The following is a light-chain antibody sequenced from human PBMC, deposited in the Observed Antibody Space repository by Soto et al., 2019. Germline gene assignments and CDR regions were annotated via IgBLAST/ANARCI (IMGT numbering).Light chain of an antibody. V-gene: IGKV1-5*01. CDR1: QSLSSW. CDR3: QQYNTFYS. Sequence: DIQMTQSPSTLSASVGDRVTITCRASQSLSSWLAWYQQKPGKAPKLLIYDASSLESGVPSRFSGSGSGTEFTLTISSLQADDFATYDCQQYNTFYSFGQGTKLEIK. J-gene: IGKJ2*03. CDR2: DAS.